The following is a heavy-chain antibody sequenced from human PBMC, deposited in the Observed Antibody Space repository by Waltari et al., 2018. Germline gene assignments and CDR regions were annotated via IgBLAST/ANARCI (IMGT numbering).Heavy chain of an antibody. Sequence: QVQLQESGPGLLKPSQTLSLTCTVSGGSISSGSYYWSWLRQPAVKGLEWIGRIYTSRSTNYHLSLKRRVTISVDTSKNQFSLKLSSVTAADTAVYYCASLPHIAAAAPAEYWGQGTLVTVSS. CDR3: ASLPHIAAAAPAEY. D-gene: IGHD6-13*01. J-gene: IGHJ4*02. CDR1: GGSISSGSYY. V-gene: IGHV4-61*02. CDR2: IYTSRST.